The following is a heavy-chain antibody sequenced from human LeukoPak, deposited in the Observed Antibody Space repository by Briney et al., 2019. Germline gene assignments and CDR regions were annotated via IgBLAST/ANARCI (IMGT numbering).Heavy chain of an antibody. V-gene: IGHV3-23*01. CDR2: ISGSGGST. CDR1: GFTFSSYA. J-gene: IGHJ4*02. CDR3: ASTRTGDYDFWSGYFDDY. D-gene: IGHD3-3*01. Sequence: GGSLRLSCAASGFTFSSYAMSWVRQAPGKGLEWVSAISGSGGSTYYADSVKGRFTISRDNSKNTLYLQMNSPRAEDTAVYYCASTRTGDYDFWSGYFDDYWGQGTLVTVSS.